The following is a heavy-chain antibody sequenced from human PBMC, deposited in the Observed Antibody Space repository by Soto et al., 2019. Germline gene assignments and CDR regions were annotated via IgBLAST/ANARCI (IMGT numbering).Heavy chain of an antibody. J-gene: IGHJ4*02. D-gene: IGHD2-15*01. CDR3: ARGGVVADLDY. Sequence: VQLVESGGGVVQPGRSLRLSCAASGFTFSSYGMHWVRQAPGKGLEWVAVIWYDGSNKYYADSVKGRFTISRDNSKNTLYLQMNSLRAEDTAVYYCARGGVVADLDYWGQGTLVTVSS. V-gene: IGHV3-33*01. CDR2: IWYDGSNK. CDR1: GFTFSSYG.